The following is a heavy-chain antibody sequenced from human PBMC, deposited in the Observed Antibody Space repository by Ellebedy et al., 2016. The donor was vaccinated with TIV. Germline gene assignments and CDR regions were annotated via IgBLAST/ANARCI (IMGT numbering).Heavy chain of an antibody. CDR2: VYHRGNT. CDR1: GDSISNGFW. CDR3: ARGKGAPLRRGTAIFDY. V-gene: IGHV4-4*02. J-gene: IGHJ4*02. Sequence: SETLSLTCAVSGDSISNGFWWSWVRQPPGKGLEWIGEVYHRGNTNYNPSLKSRVTISVDTSKNQFSLKLSSVTAADTAVYYCARGKGAPLRRGTAIFDYWGQGTLVTVSS. D-gene: IGHD3-16*01.